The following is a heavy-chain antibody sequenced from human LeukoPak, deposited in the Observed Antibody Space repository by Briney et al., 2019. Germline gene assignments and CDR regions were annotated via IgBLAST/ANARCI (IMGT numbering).Heavy chain of an antibody. Sequence: SETLSLTCAVSGGSLSSGGYSWSWIRQPPGKGLEWIGYIYHSGSTYYNPSLKSRVTISVDRSKNQFSLKLSSVTAADTAVYYCARVETPRKTYYDFWSGYYDNWFDPWGQGTLVTVSS. CDR2: IYHSGST. D-gene: IGHD3-3*01. CDR3: ARVETPRKTYYDFWSGYYDNWFDP. J-gene: IGHJ5*02. CDR1: GGSLSSGGYS. V-gene: IGHV4-30-2*01.